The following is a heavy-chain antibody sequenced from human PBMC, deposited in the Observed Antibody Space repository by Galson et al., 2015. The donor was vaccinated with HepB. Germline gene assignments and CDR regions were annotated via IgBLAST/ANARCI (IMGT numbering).Heavy chain of an antibody. CDR3: AREGVSGVYDSSGYPPDY. Sequence: SVKVSCKASGGTFNSYAISWVRQAPGQGLEWMGGIIPIFGTANYAQKFQGRVTITADESTSTAYMELSSLRSEDTAVYYCAREGVSGVYDSSGYPPDYWGQGTLVTVSS. J-gene: IGHJ4*02. V-gene: IGHV1-69*13. CDR2: IIPIFGTA. CDR1: GGTFNSYA. D-gene: IGHD3-22*01.